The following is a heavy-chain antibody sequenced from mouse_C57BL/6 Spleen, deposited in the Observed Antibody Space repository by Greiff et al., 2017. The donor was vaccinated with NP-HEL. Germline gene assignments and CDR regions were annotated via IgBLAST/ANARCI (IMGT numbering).Heavy chain of an antibody. V-gene: IGHV14-4*01. J-gene: IGHJ3*01. CDR2: IDPENGDT. D-gene: IGHD1-1*01. CDR1: GFNIKDDY. CDR3: TTRVELLRFAY. Sequence: EVQLQQSGAELVRPGASVKLSCTASGFNIKDDYMHWVKQRPEQGLEWIGWIDPENGDTEYASKFQGKATITADTSSNTAYLQLSSLTSEDTAVYYCTTRVELLRFAYWGQGTLVTVSA.